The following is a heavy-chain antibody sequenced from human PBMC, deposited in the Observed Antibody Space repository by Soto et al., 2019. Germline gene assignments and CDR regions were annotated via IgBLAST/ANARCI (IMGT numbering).Heavy chain of an antibody. CDR2: IKQDGSEK. D-gene: IGHD5-18*01. J-gene: IGHJ4*02. CDR3: ERDFEGSYGYGPFEY. Sequence: GGSLRLSCAASGFTFSRYWMSWVRQAPRKGLEWVANIKQDGSEKYYVDSVRGRFTISRDNAKNSVYLQMNSLRAEDTAVYYCERDFEGSYGYGPFEYWGQGTLVTVYS. V-gene: IGHV3-7*03. CDR1: GFTFSRYW.